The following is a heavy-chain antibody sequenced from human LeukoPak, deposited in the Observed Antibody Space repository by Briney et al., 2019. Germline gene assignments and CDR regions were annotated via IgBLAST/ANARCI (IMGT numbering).Heavy chain of an antibody. CDR1: GFTFDDYA. D-gene: IGHD2-2*01. CDR3: AKDISTSLYCSSTSCSHLFDP. Sequence: SLRLSCAASGFTFDDYAMHWFRQAPGKGLEWVSGIGWNSGSIGYADSVKGRFTISRDNAKNSLYLQMNSLRAEDTALYYCAKDISTSLYCSSTSCSHLFDPWGQGTLVTVSS. V-gene: IGHV3-9*01. CDR2: IGWNSGSI. J-gene: IGHJ5*02.